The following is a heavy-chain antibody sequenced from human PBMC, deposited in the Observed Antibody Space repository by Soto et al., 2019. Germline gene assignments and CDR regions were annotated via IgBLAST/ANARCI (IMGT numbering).Heavy chain of an antibody. D-gene: IGHD2-2*01. J-gene: IGHJ6*02. CDR1: GCTFTSSA. CDR3: AADFLCSSTSCQQNYYYYGMDV. Sequence: VASVKVSCKASGCTFTSSAVQWVRQARGQRLEWIGWIVVGSGSTNYAQKFQERVTITRDMSTSTAYMELSSLRSEDTAVYYRAADFLCSSTSCQQNYYYYGMDVWGQGTTVTVSS. CDR2: IVVGSGST. V-gene: IGHV1-58*01.